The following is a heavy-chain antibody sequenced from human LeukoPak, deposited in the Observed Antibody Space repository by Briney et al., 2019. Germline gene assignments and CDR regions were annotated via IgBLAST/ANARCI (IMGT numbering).Heavy chain of an antibody. D-gene: IGHD3-16*01. CDR3: AREGGTSPPFDY. J-gene: IGHJ4*02. CDR2: IYYSGST. Sequence: SETLSLTCTVSGGSISSYYWSWIRQPPGKGLEWIGYIYYSGSTNYNPSLKSRVTISVDTSKNQFSLKLSSVTAADTAVYYCAREGGTSPPFDYWAQETLVTVPS. CDR1: GGSISSYY. V-gene: IGHV4-59*01.